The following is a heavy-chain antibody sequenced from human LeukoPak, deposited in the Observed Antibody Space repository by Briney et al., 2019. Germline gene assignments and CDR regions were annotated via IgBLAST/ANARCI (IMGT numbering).Heavy chain of an antibody. J-gene: IGHJ5*02. CDR2: INHSGGT. V-gene: IGHV4-34*01. CDR1: GGSFSGYY. D-gene: IGHD2-2*01. Sequence: SETLSLTCAVYGGSFSGYYWSWVRQPPGKGLEWIGEINHSGGTNNNPSLKSRVTISVDTSKNQFSLKLSSVTAADTAVYYCARGWGGPVVVPAAIGNWFDPWGQGTLVTVSS. CDR3: ARGWGGPVVVPAAIGNWFDP.